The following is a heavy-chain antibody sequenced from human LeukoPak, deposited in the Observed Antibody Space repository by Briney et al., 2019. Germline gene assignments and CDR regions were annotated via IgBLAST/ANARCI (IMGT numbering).Heavy chain of an antibody. CDR3: ARYGSGTSYITNYFDY. J-gene: IGHJ4*02. Sequence: GGSLRLSCAASGFTFSSYSMNWVRQAPGKGLECVSYISSDSRTIYYADSVKGRFTISRDNAKNSPYLQMKSLRDEDTAVYYCARYGSGTSYITNYFDYWGQGTLVTVSS. D-gene: IGHD3-10*01. CDR2: ISSDSRTI. CDR1: GFTFSSYS. V-gene: IGHV3-48*02.